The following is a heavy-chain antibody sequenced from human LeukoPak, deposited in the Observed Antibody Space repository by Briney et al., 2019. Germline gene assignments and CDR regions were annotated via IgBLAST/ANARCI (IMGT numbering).Heavy chain of an antibody. Sequence: ASQTLSLTCTVSGGSISTYYWSWIRQPAGKGLEWIGRIYTSGSTNYNPSLQSRVTLSVDTSKNQFSLRLSSVTAADTAVYYCVRDIRVVAAPTSYYYFDYWGQGTLVTVSS. CDR3: VRDIRVVAAPTSYYYFDY. J-gene: IGHJ4*02. CDR1: GGSISTYY. V-gene: IGHV4-4*07. CDR2: IYTSGST. D-gene: IGHD2-15*01.